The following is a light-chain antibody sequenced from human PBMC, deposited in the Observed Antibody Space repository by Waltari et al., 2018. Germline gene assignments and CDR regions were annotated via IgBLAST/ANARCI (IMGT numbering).Light chain of an antibody. CDR2: DTS. V-gene: IGKV3-11*01. CDR3: QQRADWPLT. CDR1: QSVTRY. Sequence: SVRASQSVTRYLAWYQQKPGLAPRLLIYDTSHRATGIPARFIGSGSGTDFSLTITSLESEDFAVYYCQQRADWPLTFGGGTKVEIK. J-gene: IGKJ4*01.